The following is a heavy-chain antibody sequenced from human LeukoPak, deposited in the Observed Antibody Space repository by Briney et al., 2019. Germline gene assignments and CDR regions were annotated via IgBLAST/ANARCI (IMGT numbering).Heavy chain of an antibody. D-gene: IGHD3-16*02. J-gene: IGHJ4*02. V-gene: IGHV6-1*01. Sequence: SQTLSLTCAISGDSVSSNSAAWNWIRQSPSRGLEWLGRTYYRSKWYNDYAVSVESRITINPDTSKNQFSLQLNSVTPEDTAVYYCARDRPYYDYVWGSYHFDYWGQGTLVTVSS. CDR2: TYYRSKWYN. CDR1: GDSVSSNSAA. CDR3: ARDRPYYDYVWGSYHFDY.